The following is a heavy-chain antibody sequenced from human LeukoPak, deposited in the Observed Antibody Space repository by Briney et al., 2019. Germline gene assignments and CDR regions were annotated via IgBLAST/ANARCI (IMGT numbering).Heavy chain of an antibody. D-gene: IGHD3-3*01. V-gene: IGHV4-30-4*08. CDR2: IYYSGST. J-gene: IGHJ4*02. Sequence: SETLSLTCTVSGGSISSGDYYWSWIRQPPGKGLEWIGYIYYSGSTYYNPSLKSRVTISVDTSKNQFSLKLSSVTAADTAVDYCARTSGYDFWSGYYRSDYWGQGTLVTVSS. CDR1: GGSISSGDYY. CDR3: ARTSGYDFWSGYYRSDY.